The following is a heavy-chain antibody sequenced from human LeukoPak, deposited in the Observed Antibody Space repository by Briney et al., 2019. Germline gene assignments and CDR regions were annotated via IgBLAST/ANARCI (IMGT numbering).Heavy chain of an antibody. V-gene: IGHV1-18*01. Sequence: ASVTVSCKASGYTFTSYGISWVRQAPGQGLEWMGWISAYNGNTNYAQKLQGRVTMTTDTSTSTAYMELRSLRSDDTAVYYCARDRSYDYVWGSYRVHDAFDIWGQGTMVTVSS. D-gene: IGHD3-16*02. CDR1: GYTFTSYG. CDR3: ARDRSYDYVWGSYRVHDAFDI. J-gene: IGHJ3*02. CDR2: ISAYNGNT.